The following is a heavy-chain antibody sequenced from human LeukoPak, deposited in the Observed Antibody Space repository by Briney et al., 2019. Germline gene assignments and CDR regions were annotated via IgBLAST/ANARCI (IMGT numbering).Heavy chain of an antibody. Sequence: PGGSLRLSCTASGFPFYSYWMTWVRQTPGKGPEWVATIRHDGSTKYYVDSVKGRFTISRDNAMNSLYLQMDSLRVEDTAIYYCARSVPYGTTWYGRSDCWGQGTQVTVSS. CDR1: GFPFYSYW. CDR3: ARSVPYGTTWYGRSDC. J-gene: IGHJ4*02. V-gene: IGHV3-7*03. D-gene: IGHD6-13*01. CDR2: IRHDGSTK.